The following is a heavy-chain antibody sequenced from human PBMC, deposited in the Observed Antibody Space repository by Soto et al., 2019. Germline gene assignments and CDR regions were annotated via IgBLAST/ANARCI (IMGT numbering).Heavy chain of an antibody. CDR2: IIPILGIA. D-gene: IGHD3-22*01. J-gene: IGHJ4*02. CDR1: GGTFSSYT. CDR3: ARDYYYDSSGYGLFDY. Sequence: GASVKVSCKASGGTFSSYTISWVRQAPGQGLEWMGRIIPILGIANYAQKFQGRVTITADKSTSTAYMELSSLRSEDTAVYYCARDYYYDSSGYGLFDYWGQGTQVTVSS. V-gene: IGHV1-69*04.